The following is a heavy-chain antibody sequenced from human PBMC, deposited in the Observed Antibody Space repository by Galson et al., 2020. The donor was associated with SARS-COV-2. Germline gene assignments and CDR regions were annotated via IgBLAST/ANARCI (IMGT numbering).Heavy chain of an antibody. CDR3: ATGGRVFGVVVMDV. J-gene: IGHJ6*02. Sequence: SQTLSLTCTVSGGSINSYYWSWIRQPAGKGLEWIGRVYTTGSTNYNPSLKSRITMSADASKNQFSLKLSSVTAADTAVYYCATGGRVFGVVVMDVWGQGTTVIVS. D-gene: IGHD3-3*01. V-gene: IGHV4-4*07. CDR1: GGSINSYY. CDR2: VYTTGST.